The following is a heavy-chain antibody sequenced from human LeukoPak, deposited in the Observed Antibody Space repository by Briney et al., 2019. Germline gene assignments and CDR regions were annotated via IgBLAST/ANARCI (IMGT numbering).Heavy chain of an antibody. CDR1: GGSISSGGYS. CDR3: ARAAYSGSYHSDY. D-gene: IGHD1-26*01. CDR2: IYHSGST. J-gene: IGHJ4*02. V-gene: IGHV4-30-2*01. Sequence: SETLSLTCAVSGGSISSGGYSWSWIRQPPGKGLEWIGYIYHSGSTYYNPSLKSRVTISVDRSKNQFSLKLSSVTAADTAVYYCARAAYSGSYHSDYWGQGTLVTVSS.